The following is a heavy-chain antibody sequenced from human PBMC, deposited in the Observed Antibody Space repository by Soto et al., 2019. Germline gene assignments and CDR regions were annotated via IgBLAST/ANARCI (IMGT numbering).Heavy chain of an antibody. V-gene: IGHV4-61*05. CDR3: ARARYGSGSYLGY. CDR1: GGSISSSSYY. Sequence: PSETLSLTCTVSGGSISSSSYYWGWLRQPPGKGLEWIGYIYYSGSTNYNPSLKSRVTISVDTSKNQFSLKLSSVTAADTAVYYCARARYGSGSYLGYWGQGTLVTVSS. D-gene: IGHD3-10*01. J-gene: IGHJ4*02. CDR2: IYYSGST.